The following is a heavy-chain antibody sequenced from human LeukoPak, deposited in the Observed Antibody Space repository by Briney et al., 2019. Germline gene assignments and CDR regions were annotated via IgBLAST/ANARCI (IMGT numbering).Heavy chain of an antibody. V-gene: IGHV4-59*08. D-gene: IGHD2-15*01. CDR1: GGSISSYY. J-gene: IGHJ5*02. CDR3: ARRPFPDYCSGGSCYDWFDP. CDR2: IYYSGST. Sequence: SETLSLTCTVSGGSISSYYWSWIRQPPGKGLEWIAYIYYSGSTNYNPSLKSRVTISVDTSKNQFSLKLSSVTAADTAVYYCARRPFPDYCSGGSCYDWFDPWGQGTLVTVSS.